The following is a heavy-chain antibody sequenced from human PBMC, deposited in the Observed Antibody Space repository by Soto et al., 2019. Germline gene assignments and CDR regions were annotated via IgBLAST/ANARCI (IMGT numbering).Heavy chain of an antibody. V-gene: IGHV4-59*01. CDR1: GDSISSYY. D-gene: IGHD3-3*01. CDR3: ARSYYDFWSGYPFDY. CDR2: IYYSGST. J-gene: IGHJ4*02. Sequence: ASETLSLTCIVSGDSISSYYWSWIRQPRGKRLEWIGYIYYSGSTKYKPSLKSRVAISVDTSKNQFSLRLSSVTAADTAVYCCARSYYDFWSGYPFDYWGQGTLVTVSS.